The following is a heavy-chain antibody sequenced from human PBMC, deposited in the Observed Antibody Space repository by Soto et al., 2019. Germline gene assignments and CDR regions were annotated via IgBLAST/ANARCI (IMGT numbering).Heavy chain of an antibody. CDR1: GYTLTELS. CDR2: FDPEDGET. V-gene: IGHV1-24*01. J-gene: IGHJ6*02. D-gene: IGHD2-8*01. CDR3: ATKTDCTNGVCYRGWYYYGMDV. Sequence: GASVEVSCKVSGYTLTELSMHWVRQAPGEGLEWMGGFDPEDGETIYAQKFQGRVTMTEDTSTDTAYMELSSLRSEGTAVYYCATKTDCTNGVCYRGWYYYGMDVWGQGTTVTVSS.